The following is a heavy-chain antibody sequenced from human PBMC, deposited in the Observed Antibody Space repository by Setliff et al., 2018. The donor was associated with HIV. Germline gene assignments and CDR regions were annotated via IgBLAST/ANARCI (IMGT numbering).Heavy chain of an antibody. CDR2: IYASGNT. J-gene: IGHJ5*02. D-gene: IGHD2-8*01. V-gene: IGHV4-61*02. Sequence: NPSETLSLTCNVSGGSISSGSYYWNWIRQPAGKGLEWIGRIYASGNTNYNPSLKGRVTISVDTSENQFSLKLNSVTAADTAVYYCARRGRDGVFIMFATGFDPWGQGALVTVSS. CDR3: ARRGRDGVFIMFATGFDP. CDR1: GGSISSGSYY.